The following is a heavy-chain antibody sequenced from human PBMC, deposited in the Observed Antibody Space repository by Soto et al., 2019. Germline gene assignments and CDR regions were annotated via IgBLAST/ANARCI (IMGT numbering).Heavy chain of an antibody. D-gene: IGHD3-10*01. CDR1: GFTFSSYW. CDR3: ARATGADKEDS. J-gene: IGHJ4*02. CDR2: IKEDGSER. Sequence: EVQLVESGGGLVQPGGSLRLSCAASGFTFSSYWMSWVRQAPGKGLEWVANIKEDGSERYYVDSVKGRFTISRDNAKNSLYLQMNSLRAEDTAVYYWARATGADKEDSWGQGTLVTVSS. V-gene: IGHV3-7*04.